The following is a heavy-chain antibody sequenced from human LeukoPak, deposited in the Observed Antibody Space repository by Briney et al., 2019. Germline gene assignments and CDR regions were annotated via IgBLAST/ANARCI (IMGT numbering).Heavy chain of an antibody. CDR3: ARDRGIRYCSSTSCYNTDAFDI. V-gene: IGHV3-9*01. CDR2: ISWNSGSI. Sequence: PGGSLRLSCAASGFTFDDYAMHWVRQAPGKGLEWVSGISWNSGSIGYADSVKGRFTISRDNAKNSLYLQMNSLRAEDTALYYCARDRGIRYCSSTSCYNTDAFDIWGQGTMVTVSS. J-gene: IGHJ3*02. CDR1: GFTFDDYA. D-gene: IGHD2-2*02.